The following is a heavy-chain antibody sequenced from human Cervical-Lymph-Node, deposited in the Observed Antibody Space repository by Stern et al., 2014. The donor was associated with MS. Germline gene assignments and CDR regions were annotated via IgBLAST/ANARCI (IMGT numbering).Heavy chain of an antibody. CDR2: ISYDGSNK. CDR1: GFTFSSYG. V-gene: IGHV3-30*18. CDR3: AKDLGGSYYHYYYGMDV. D-gene: IGHD1-26*01. J-gene: IGHJ6*02. Sequence: VQLVESGGGVVQPGRSLRLSCAASGFTFSSYGMHWVRQAPGKGLEWVAVISYDGSNKYYAESVKGRFTISRDNSKNTLYLQMNSLRAEDTAVYYCAKDLGGSYYHYYYGMDVWGQGTTVTVSS.